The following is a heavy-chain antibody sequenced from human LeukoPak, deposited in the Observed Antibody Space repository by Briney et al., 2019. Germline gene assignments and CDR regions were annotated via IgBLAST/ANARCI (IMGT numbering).Heavy chain of an antibody. V-gene: IGHV3-23*01. D-gene: IGHD3-22*01. J-gene: IGHJ5*01. CDR2: FRISNNST. Sequence: GGSLRLSCVASGFSFSSYAMSWVRQAPGKGLEWVSTFRISNNSTHYADSVKGRFTISRDNSKNTLYLQMNSLRAEDTAVYFCAKDITSRMISGFDSWGQGTLVTVSS. CDR1: GFSFSSYA. CDR3: AKDITSRMISGFDS.